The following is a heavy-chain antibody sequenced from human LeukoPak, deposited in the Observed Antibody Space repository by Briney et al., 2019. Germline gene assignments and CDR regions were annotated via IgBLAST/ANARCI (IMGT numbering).Heavy chain of an antibody. CDR2: IYYSGST. CDR1: GGSISSSSYY. V-gene: IGHV4-39*07. D-gene: IGHD1-26*01. J-gene: IGHJ4*02. CDR3: ARDSGGATPDY. Sequence: SETLSLTCTVSGGSISSSSYYWGWIRQPPGKGLEWIGSIYYSGSTYYNPSLKSRVTISVDTSKNQFSLKLSSVTAADTAVYYCARDSGGATPDYWGQGTLVTVSS.